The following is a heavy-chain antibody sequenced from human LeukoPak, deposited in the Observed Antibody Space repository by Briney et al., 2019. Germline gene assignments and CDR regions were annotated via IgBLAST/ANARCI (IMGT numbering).Heavy chain of an antibody. CDR2: IFYSGST. CDR3: ARVDGDYVGYYYMDV. D-gene: IGHD4-17*01. V-gene: IGHV4-39*07. CDR1: GGSISTSNYY. J-gene: IGHJ6*03. Sequence: SETLSLTCTVSGGSISTSNYYWGWIRQPPGKGLEWIGNIFYSGSTYYSPSVKSRVTISVDTSKNQFSLKLSSVTAADTAVYYCARVDGDYVGYYYMDVWGKGTTVTVSS.